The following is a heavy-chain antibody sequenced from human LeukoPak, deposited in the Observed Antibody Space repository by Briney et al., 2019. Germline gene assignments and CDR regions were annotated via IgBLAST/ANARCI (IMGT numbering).Heavy chain of an antibody. J-gene: IGHJ5*02. CDR1: GYTLTELS. CDR2: FDPEHGET. CDR3: AAADSLFNWFDP. Sequence: VSVKVSCKVSGYTLTELSMHWVRQAPGKGLEWMGGFDPEHGETIYAQKFQGRVTMTEDTSTDTAYMELSSLRSEDTAVYYCAAADSLFNWFDPWGQGTLVTVSS. V-gene: IGHV1-24*01. D-gene: IGHD2-21*02.